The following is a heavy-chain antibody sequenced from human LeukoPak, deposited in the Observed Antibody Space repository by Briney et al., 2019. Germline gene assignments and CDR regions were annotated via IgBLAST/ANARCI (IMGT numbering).Heavy chain of an antibody. CDR2: RSIYNGNT. CDR1: GYDFINYG. Sequence: GDSVEVSCKASGYDFINYGISWVQQAPGQGLEWMGWRSIYNGNTDYKLQGRVTMTTDTSTSTAYMELRSLRSDDTAVYYCARGGPFPSSSSSREYYLDYWGQGTLVTVSS. V-gene: IGHV1-18*01. D-gene: IGHD6-6*01. CDR3: ARGGPFPSSSSSREYYLDY. J-gene: IGHJ4*02.